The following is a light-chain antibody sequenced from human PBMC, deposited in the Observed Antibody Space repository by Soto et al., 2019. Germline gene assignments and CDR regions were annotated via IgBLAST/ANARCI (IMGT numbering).Light chain of an antibody. CDR2: GAA. CDR3: QLYGSSPMYT. Sequence: EIVLSQSPGTLSLSPGERATLSCRASQSVTSTSLSWYQQKTGQAPRLLIYGAANRATGIPDRFSGRGSGTDFTITISRREPEDFAVYYCQLYGSSPMYTFGQGTTLELK. CDR1: QSVTSTS. J-gene: IGKJ2*01. V-gene: IGKV3-20*01.